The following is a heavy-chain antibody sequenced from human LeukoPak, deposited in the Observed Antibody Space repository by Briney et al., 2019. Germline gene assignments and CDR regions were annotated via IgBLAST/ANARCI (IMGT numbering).Heavy chain of an antibody. D-gene: IGHD3-16*01. J-gene: IGHJ4*02. CDR1: GLSLRTSGKR. CDR3: ARSGAFGGGRWYFDY. CDR2: IDWEDDK. Sequence: SAPELVKHTQTHTLTCSFTGLSLRTSGKRVSWIRQPPGKAREWLARIDWEDDKFYSTSLKTRLTISKATSKNQVVLTMTNMDPVDTATYYCARSGAFGGGRWYFDYWGQGTLVTVSS. V-gene: IGHV2-70*04.